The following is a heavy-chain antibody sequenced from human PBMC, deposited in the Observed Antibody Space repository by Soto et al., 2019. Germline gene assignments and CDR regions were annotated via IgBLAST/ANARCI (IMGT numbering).Heavy chain of an antibody. J-gene: IGHJ6*02. V-gene: IGHV3-43*01. CDR1: GFTFDDYT. Sequence: GGSLRLSCAASGFTFDDYTMHWVRQAPRKGLEWVSLISWDGGSTYYADSVKGRFTISRDTSKNSRYLQMNSLRTAATAVYGCAKGLHIVVVTAPMDVWGQGTTVTVSS. CDR3: AKGLHIVVVTAPMDV. D-gene: IGHD2-21*02. CDR2: ISWDGGST.